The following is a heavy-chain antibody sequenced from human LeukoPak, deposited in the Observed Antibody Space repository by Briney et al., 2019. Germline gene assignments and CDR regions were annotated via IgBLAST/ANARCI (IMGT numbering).Heavy chain of an antibody. Sequence: PGGSLRLSCAASGFTFSSYSMNWVRQAPGKGLEWVSSISSSSSYIYYADSVKGRFTISRDNAKNSLYLQMNSLRAEDTAVYYCAREGSYDFWSGYCIMEYFDYWGQGTLVTVSS. J-gene: IGHJ4*02. V-gene: IGHV3-21*01. CDR2: ISSSSSYI. CDR3: AREGSYDFWSGYCIMEYFDY. CDR1: GFTFSSYS. D-gene: IGHD3-3*01.